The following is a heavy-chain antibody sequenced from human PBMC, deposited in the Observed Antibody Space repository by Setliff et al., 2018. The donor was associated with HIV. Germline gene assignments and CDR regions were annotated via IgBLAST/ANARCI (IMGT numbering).Heavy chain of an antibody. J-gene: IGHJ4*02. CDR1: GLIFGDYA. CDR2: IRSEAYGGTT. CDR3: TRIKWDLPYNPQFDY. D-gene: IGHD1-26*01. V-gene: IGHV3-49*04. Sequence: GGSLRLSCTPSGLIFGDYAMSWVRQAPGKGLEWVGFIRSEAYGGTTEYAASVEGRFTISRDDSKSIAYLRMNSLKAEDTAVYYCTRIKWDLPYNPQFDYWGQGTLVTVPS.